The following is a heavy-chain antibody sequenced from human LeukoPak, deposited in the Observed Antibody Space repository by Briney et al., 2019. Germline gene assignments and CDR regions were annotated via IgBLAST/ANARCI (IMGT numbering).Heavy chain of an antibody. V-gene: IGHV3-23*01. CDR2: ISGSGGST. CDR1: GFTFSSYA. D-gene: IGHD2-8*01. CDR3: AKDPGSWVSACDY. J-gene: IGHJ4*02. Sequence: GGSLRLSCAASGFTFSSYAMSWVRQAPGKGLEWVSAISGSGGSTYYADSVKGRFTISRGNSKNTLYLQMNSLRAEDTAVYYCAKDPGSWVSACDYWGQGTLVTVSS.